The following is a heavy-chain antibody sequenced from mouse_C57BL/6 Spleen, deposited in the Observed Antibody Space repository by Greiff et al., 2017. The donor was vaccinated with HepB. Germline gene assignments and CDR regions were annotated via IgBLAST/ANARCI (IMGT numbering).Heavy chain of an antibody. CDR3: AREGTVVAFDY. V-gene: IGHV1-26*01. J-gene: IGHJ2*01. CDR1: GYTFTDYY. D-gene: IGHD1-1*01. Sequence: VQLQQSGPELVKPGASVKISCKASGYTFTDYYMNWVKQSHGKSLEWIGDINPNNGGTSYNQKFKGKATLTVDKSSSTAYMELRSLTSEDSAVYYCAREGTVVAFDYWGQGTTLTVSS. CDR2: INPNNGGT.